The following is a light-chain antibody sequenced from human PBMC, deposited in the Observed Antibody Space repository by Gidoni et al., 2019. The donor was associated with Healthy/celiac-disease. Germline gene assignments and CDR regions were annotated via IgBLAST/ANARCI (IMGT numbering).Light chain of an antibody. CDR3: QKYNSAPWT. V-gene: IGKV1-27*01. Sequence: DIQMTQSPSSLSASVGDRVTITCRARQGISNYSAWYQQKPGKVPKLLIYAASTWQSGVPSRFSGSGSGTDFTLTISSLQPEDVATYYCQKYNSAPWTFGQGTKVEIK. CDR1: QGISNY. J-gene: IGKJ1*01. CDR2: AAS.